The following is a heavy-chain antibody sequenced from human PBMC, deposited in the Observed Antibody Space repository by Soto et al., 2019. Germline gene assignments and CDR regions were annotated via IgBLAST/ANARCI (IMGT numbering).Heavy chain of an antibody. CDR2: INHSGST. CDR3: ERRIYYVVAAD. V-gene: IGHV4-34*01. D-gene: IGHD2-15*01. J-gene: IGHJ4*02. Sequence: SETLSLTCAVYGGSFSGYYWSWIRQPPGKGLEWTGEINHSGSTNYNPSLKSRVTISVDTSKNQFSLKLSSVTAADKAVYYCERRIYYVVAADWCQGILVTVS. CDR1: GGSFSGYY.